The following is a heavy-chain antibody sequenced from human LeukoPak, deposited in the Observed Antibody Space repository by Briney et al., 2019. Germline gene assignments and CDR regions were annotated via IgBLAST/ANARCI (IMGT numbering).Heavy chain of an antibody. J-gene: IGHJ3*02. V-gene: IGHV1-2*02. CDR1: GYTFTGYY. CDR3: ARDGLLWFGELTPWHAFDI. D-gene: IGHD3-10*01. CDR2: INPNSGGT. Sequence: GASVKVSCKASGYTFTGYYMHWVRQAPGQGLEWMGWINPNSGGTNYAQKFQGRVTMTRDTSISTAYMELRSLRSDDTAVYYCARDGLLWFGELTPWHAFDIWGQGTMVTVSS.